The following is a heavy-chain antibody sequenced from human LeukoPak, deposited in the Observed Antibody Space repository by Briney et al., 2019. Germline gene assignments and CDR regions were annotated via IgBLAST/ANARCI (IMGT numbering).Heavy chain of an antibody. CDR3: ARLGGYGRFLRYNWFDP. CDR1: GYSFTSYW. CDR2: IYPGDSDT. Sequence: GESLKISCKGSGYSFTSYWIGWVRQMPGKGLEWMGIIYPGDSDTRHSPSFQGQVTISADKSISTAYLQWSSLKASDTAMYYCARLGGYGRFLRYNWFDPWGQGTLVTVSS. J-gene: IGHJ5*02. D-gene: IGHD6-25*01. V-gene: IGHV5-51*01.